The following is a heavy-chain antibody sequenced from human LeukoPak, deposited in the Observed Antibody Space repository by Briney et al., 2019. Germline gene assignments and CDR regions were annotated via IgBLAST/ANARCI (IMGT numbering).Heavy chain of an antibody. CDR2: IYSGGST. V-gene: IGHV3-53*01. J-gene: IGHJ4*02. D-gene: IGHD6-13*01. Sequence: PGGSLRLSCAASGFTVSSNYMSWVRQAPGKGLEWVSVIYSGGSTYHADSVKGRFTISRDNSKNTLYLQMNSLRAEDTAVYYCASFSIAAAGHYFDYWGQGTLVTVSS. CDR3: ASFSIAAAGHYFDY. CDR1: GFTVSSNY.